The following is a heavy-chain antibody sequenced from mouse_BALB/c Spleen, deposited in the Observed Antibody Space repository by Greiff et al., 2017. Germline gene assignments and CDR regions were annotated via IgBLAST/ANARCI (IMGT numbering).Heavy chain of an antibody. CDR2: INPGSGGT. Sequence: QVHVKQSGAELVRPGTSVKVSCKASGYAFTNYLIEWVKQRPGQGLEWIGVINPGSGGTNYNEKFKGKATLTADKSSSTAYMQLSSLTSDDSAVYFCARVENDGYYGYAMDYWGQGTSVTVSS. V-gene: IGHV1-54*03. CDR1: GYAFTNYL. J-gene: IGHJ4*01. CDR3: ARVENDGYYGYAMDY. D-gene: IGHD2-3*01.